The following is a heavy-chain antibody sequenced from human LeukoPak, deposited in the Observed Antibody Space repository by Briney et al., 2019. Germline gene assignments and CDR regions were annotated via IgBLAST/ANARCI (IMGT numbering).Heavy chain of an antibody. D-gene: IGHD5-18*01. CDR3: ARQDSYGGKYYFGY. Sequence: SVKVSCKASGGTFSSYAISWVRQAPGQGLEWMGRIIPILGIANYAQKFQGRVTITADKSTSTAYMELSSLRSEDTAVYYCARQDSYGGKYYFGYWGQGTLVTVSS. CDR1: GGTFSSYA. CDR2: IIPILGIA. V-gene: IGHV1-69*04. J-gene: IGHJ4*02.